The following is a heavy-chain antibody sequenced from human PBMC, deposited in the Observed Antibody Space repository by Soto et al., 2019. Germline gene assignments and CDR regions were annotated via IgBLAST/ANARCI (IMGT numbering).Heavy chain of an antibody. CDR3: ARDVGLDYGDYVGVLGY. CDR2: IYYSGST. V-gene: IGHV4-31*03. D-gene: IGHD4-17*01. CDR1: GGSISSGGYY. J-gene: IGHJ4*02. Sequence: SETLSLTCTVSGGSISSGGYYWSWIRQHPGKGLEWIGYIYYSGSTYYNPSLKSRVTISVDTSKNQFSLKLSSVTAADTAVHYCARDVGLDYGDYVGVLGYWGQGTLVTVSS.